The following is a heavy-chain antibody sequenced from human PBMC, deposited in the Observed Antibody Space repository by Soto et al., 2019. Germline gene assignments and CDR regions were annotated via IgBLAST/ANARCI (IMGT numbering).Heavy chain of an antibody. CDR2: ISYDGSNK. J-gene: IGHJ4*01. D-gene: IGHD6-13*01. CDR1: GFTFSSYA. V-gene: IGHV3-30-3*01. CDR3: ARDIGASSWYYFDY. Sequence: QVQLVESGGGVVQPGRSLRLSCAASGFTFSSYAMHWVRQAPGKGLEWVAVISYDGSNKYYADSVKGRFTISRDNSKNTLYLQMNSLRAEDTAVYYCARDIGASSWYYFDYWGHGTLVTVS.